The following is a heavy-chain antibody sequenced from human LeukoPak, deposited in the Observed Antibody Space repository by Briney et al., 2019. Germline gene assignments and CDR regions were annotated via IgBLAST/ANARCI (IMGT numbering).Heavy chain of an antibody. CDR1: GGSFSGYY. Sequence: SETLSLTCAVYGGSFSGYYWSWIRQPPGKGLEWIGEINHSGSTNYNPSLKSRVTISVDTSKNQFSLKLSSVTAADTAVYYCARDPRGDYSTTKDLDYWGQGTLVTVSS. CDR3: ARDPRGDYSTTKDLDY. J-gene: IGHJ4*02. V-gene: IGHV4-34*01. CDR2: INHSGST. D-gene: IGHD4-11*01.